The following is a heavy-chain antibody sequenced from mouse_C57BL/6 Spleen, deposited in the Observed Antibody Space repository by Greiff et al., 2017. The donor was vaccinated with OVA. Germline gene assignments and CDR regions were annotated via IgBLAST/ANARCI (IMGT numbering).Heavy chain of an antibody. CDR2: INPSNGGT. D-gene: IGHD1-1*01. V-gene: IGHV1-53*01. J-gene: IGHJ4*01. CDR3: AREDTTVVGPMDY. Sequence: VQLQQPGTDLVKPGASVKLSCKASGYTFTSYWMHWVKQRPGQGLEWIGNINPSNGGTNYNEKFKSKATLTVDKSSSTAYMQLSSLTSEDSAVYYCAREDTTVVGPMDYWGQGTSVTVSS. CDR1: GYTFTSYW.